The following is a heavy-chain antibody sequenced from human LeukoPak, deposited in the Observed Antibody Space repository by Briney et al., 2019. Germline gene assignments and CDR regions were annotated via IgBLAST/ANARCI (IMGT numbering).Heavy chain of an antibody. CDR3: ARLEDSGYSYGHEY. V-gene: IGHV4-59*08. CDR1: GGSISSYY. J-gene: IGHJ4*02. D-gene: IGHD5-18*01. CDR2: IYYSGST. Sequence: SETLSLTCTVSGGSISSYYWSWIRQPPGKGLEWIGYIYYSGSTNYNPSLKSRVTISVDTSKYQFSLKLSSVTAADTAVYYCARLEDSGYSYGHEYWGQGTLVTVSS.